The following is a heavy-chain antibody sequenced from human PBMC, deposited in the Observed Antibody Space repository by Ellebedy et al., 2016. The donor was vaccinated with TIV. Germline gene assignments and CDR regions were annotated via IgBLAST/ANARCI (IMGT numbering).Heavy chain of an antibody. CDR3: ARLQTYYDSSENGWISWFDP. Sequence: KVSCKDSGYSFTSYWINWVRQMPGKGLEWMEKIDPSDSYTNYSPSFQGHVTISADKSISTAYLQWSSLKSSDTAMYYCARLQTYYDSSENGWISWFDPWGQGALVTVSS. CDR2: IDPSDSYT. J-gene: IGHJ5*02. V-gene: IGHV5-10-1*01. CDR1: GYSFTSYW. D-gene: IGHD3-22*01.